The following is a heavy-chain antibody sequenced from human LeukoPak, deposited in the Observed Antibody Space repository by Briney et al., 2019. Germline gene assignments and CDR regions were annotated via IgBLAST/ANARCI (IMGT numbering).Heavy chain of an antibody. CDR2: ISGDGGST. Sequence: GGSLILSCAASVFTFDDYAMHWVRQAPAKGLEWVSLISGDGGSTYYADCVKGRFTISRDNSKNSLYLQMNSLRTEDTALYYCAKDKAPSYDFWSGYYSPSRYYYYMDVWGKGTTVTVSS. J-gene: IGHJ6*03. CDR3: AKDKAPSYDFWSGYYSPSRYYYYMDV. D-gene: IGHD3-3*01. V-gene: IGHV3-43*02. CDR1: VFTFDDYA.